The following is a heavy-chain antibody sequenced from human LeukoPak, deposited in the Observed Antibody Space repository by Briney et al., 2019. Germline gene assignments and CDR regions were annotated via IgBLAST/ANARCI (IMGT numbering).Heavy chain of an antibody. CDR1: GFTFSSYD. V-gene: IGHV3-30*04. CDR2: ISYDGSNK. Sequence: PGGSLRLSCAASGFTFSSYDMHWVRQAPGKGLEWVAVISYDGSNKYYADSVKGRFTISRDNSKNTLYLQMNSLRAEDTAVYYCARGVMIAVAGLGYWGQGTLVTVSS. J-gene: IGHJ4*02. CDR3: ARGVMIAVAGLGY. D-gene: IGHD6-19*01.